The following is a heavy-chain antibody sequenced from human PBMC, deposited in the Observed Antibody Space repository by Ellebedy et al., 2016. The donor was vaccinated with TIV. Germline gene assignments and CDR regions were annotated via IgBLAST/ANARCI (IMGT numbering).Heavy chain of an antibody. CDR2: IFHTGTT. J-gene: IGHJ4*02. D-gene: IGHD3-22*01. Sequence: MPSETLSLTCDVSGDSISRSAHWWSWVRQPPGKGLEWIGEIFHTGTTNYNPSLRSRVTISVDKSKNQFSLNLSSVTAADTAVYYCARVRYDARAFDFWGQGILVPVSS. CDR1: GDSISRSAHW. CDR3: ARVRYDARAFDF. V-gene: IGHV4-4*02.